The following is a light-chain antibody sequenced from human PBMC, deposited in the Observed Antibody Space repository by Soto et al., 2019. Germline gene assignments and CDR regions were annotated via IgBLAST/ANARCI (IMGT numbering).Light chain of an antibody. CDR2: SNT. V-gene: IGLV1-40*01. J-gene: IGLJ2*01. CDR1: SSNIGAVFD. Sequence: QLVLTQPPSVSGAPGQRVTISCTGSSSNIGAVFDVHWYQQLPGTAPKLLIYSNTNRPSGVPDRFSGSKSGTSASLAITGLLAEDEADYYCQAYVNGLSASDVVFGGGTQLTVL. CDR3: QAYVNGLSASDVV.